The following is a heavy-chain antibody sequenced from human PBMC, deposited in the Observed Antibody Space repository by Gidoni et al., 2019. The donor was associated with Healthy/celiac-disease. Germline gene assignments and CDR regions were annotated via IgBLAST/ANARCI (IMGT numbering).Heavy chain of an antibody. Sequence: QVQLVESGGGVVQPGRSLRLSFAASGFTFSSYGMHWVRQAPGKGLEWVAVISYDGSNKYYADSVKGRFTISRDNSKNTLYLQMNSLRAEDTAVYYCAKDWNGVFDGDRYFDYWGQGTLVTVSS. J-gene: IGHJ4*02. CDR1: GFTFSSYG. CDR2: ISYDGSNK. V-gene: IGHV3-30*18. D-gene: IGHD2-8*01. CDR3: AKDWNGVFDGDRYFDY.